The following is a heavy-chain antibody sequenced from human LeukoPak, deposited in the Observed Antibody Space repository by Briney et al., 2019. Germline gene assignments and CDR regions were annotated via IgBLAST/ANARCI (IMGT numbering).Heavy chain of an antibody. Sequence: SETLSLTCTVSGGSISSSSYYWGWICQPPGNGLEWIGSIYYSGSTYYNPSLKSRVTISVDTSKNQFSLKLSSVTAADTAVYYCMMIVVVITDYFDYWGQGTLVTVSS. CDR1: GGSISSSSYY. V-gene: IGHV4-39*01. D-gene: IGHD3-22*01. J-gene: IGHJ4*02. CDR3: MMIVVVITDYFDY. CDR2: IYYSGST.